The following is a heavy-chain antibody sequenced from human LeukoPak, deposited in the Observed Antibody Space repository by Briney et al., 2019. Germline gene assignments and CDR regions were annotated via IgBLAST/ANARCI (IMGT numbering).Heavy chain of an antibody. D-gene: IGHD5-24*01. CDR3: AKERDGYNKPLDY. V-gene: IGHV3-43*02. Sequence: PGGSLRLSCAASGFTFDDYAMHWVRQAPGKGLEWVSLISGDGGSTYYADSVKGRFTISRGNSKNSLYLQMNSLRTEDTALYYSAKERDGYNKPLDYWGQGTLVTVSS. CDR1: GFTFDDYA. CDR2: ISGDGGST. J-gene: IGHJ4*02.